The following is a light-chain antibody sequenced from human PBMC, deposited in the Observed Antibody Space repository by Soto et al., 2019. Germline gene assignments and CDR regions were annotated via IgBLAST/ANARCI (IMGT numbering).Light chain of an antibody. CDR3: QQYFTTPQP. CDR2: WAS. Sequence: DIVLTQSPDSLTVSLGERATINCKSSQTLLYRSNNKSYLAWYQQKLGQPPKLLFYWASTREAGVPDRFSGGGSGKDFTLTSSSLQAEDVAVYYCQQYFTTPQPFGQGTKVDIK. J-gene: IGKJ1*01. CDR1: QTLLYRSNNKSY. V-gene: IGKV4-1*01.